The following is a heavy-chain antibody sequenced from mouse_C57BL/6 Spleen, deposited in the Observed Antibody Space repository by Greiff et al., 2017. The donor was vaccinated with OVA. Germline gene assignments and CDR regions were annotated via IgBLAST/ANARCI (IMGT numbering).Heavy chain of an antibody. Sequence: VQLQQSGPVLVKPGASVTMSCKASGYTFTDYYMNWVKQSHGKSLEWIGAINPYNGGTSYNQKFKGKATLIVDKSSCTAYMVLNSLTTEDSAVYYCATEELLRCHNFAYWGQGTLVTVSA. J-gene: IGHJ3*01. D-gene: IGHD1-1*01. CDR1: GYTFTDYY. V-gene: IGHV1-19*01. CDR2: INPYNGGT. CDR3: ATEELLRCHNFAY.